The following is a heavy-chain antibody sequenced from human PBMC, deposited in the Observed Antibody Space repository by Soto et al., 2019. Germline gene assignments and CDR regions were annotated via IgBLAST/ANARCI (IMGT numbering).Heavy chain of an antibody. V-gene: IGHV3-23*01. CDR3: AKGRGGSGSLTPRVDF. D-gene: IGHD3-10*01. Sequence: EVQLLESGGGLVQPGGSLRLSCAASGFTFNNYAMTWVRQAPGKGLEWVSGISGAGDTTFYADSVKGRFTVSRDGSKNTLYVQMSSLRAEDTALNYCAKGRGGSGSLTPRVDFWGQGTLVTVSS. CDR2: ISGAGDTT. J-gene: IGHJ4*02. CDR1: GFTFNNYA.